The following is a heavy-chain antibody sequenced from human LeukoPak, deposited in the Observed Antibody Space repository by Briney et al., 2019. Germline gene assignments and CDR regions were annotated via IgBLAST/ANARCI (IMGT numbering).Heavy chain of an antibody. Sequence: ASVKVSCKASGYTFTSYDINWVRQATGQGLEWMGWMNPNSGNTGYAQKFQGRVTMTRNTSISTAYMELSSLRSEDTAVYYCARGVRQGLLWFGETRPYFDYWGQGTLVTVSS. J-gene: IGHJ4*02. V-gene: IGHV1-8*01. CDR2: MNPNSGNT. D-gene: IGHD3-10*01. CDR1: GYTFTSYD. CDR3: ARGVRQGLLWFGETRPYFDY.